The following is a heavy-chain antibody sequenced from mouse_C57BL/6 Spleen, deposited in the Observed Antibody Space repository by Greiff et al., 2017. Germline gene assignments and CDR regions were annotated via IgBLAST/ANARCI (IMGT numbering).Heavy chain of an antibody. CDR3: AKNADGYDEWFAY. J-gene: IGHJ3*01. CDR2: IWRGGST. D-gene: IGHD2-2*01. CDR1: GFSLTSYG. Sequence: VKLVESGPGLVQPSQSLSITCTVSGFSLTSYGVHWVRQSPGKGLEWLGVIWRGGSTDYNAAFMSRLSITKDNSKSQVFFKMNSLQADDTAIYYCAKNADGYDEWFAYWGQGTLVTVSA. V-gene: IGHV2-5*01.